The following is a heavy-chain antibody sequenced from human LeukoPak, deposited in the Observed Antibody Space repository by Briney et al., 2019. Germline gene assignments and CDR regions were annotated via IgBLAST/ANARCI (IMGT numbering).Heavy chain of an antibody. CDR3: ARATGTMRISNFRAGREHFYYSMDV. J-gene: IGHJ6*03. V-gene: IGHV3-7*01. CDR1: GVSFSSFW. D-gene: IGHD4-17*01. Sequence: GGTLRLSCAASGVSFSSFWRSWVRQAPGKGLEWVGYIKQDGNDVSYADPVKGRFTIARDNADHLLFLEMNRLRGEDSALYYCARATGTMRISNFRAGREHFYYSMDVWGKGTAVIVSS. CDR2: IKQDGNDV.